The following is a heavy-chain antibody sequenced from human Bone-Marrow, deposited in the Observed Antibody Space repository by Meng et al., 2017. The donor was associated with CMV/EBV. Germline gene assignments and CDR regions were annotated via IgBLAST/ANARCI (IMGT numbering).Heavy chain of an antibody. CDR3: ARARFDY. CDR2: IYHSGST. V-gene: IGHV4-38-2*02. CDR1: GYSISSGYY. J-gene: IGHJ4*02. Sequence: GSLRLSCTVSGYSISSGYYWGWVRQPPGKGLEWIGSIYHSGSTYYNPSLKSRVTISVDTSKNQFSLKLSSVTAADTAVYYCARARFDYWGQGTLATVSS.